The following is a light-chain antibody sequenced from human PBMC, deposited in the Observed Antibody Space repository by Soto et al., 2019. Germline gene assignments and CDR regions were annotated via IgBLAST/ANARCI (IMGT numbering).Light chain of an antibody. CDR2: DVS. J-gene: IGKJ4*01. V-gene: IGKV3-11*01. Sequence: EIVLTQSPATLSLSPGERATLSCRASQSVSNYLAWYQQKPGQAPRLLIYDVSSRATGIPARFSGGGSGTDFTLTISSLEPEDFAVYYCQQRTSWPIFGGGTKVEIK. CDR1: QSVSNY. CDR3: QQRTSWPI.